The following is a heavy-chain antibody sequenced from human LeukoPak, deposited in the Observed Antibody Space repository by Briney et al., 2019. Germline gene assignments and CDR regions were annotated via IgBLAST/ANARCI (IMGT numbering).Heavy chain of an antibody. Sequence: GASVKVSCKASGYTFTSYGIIWVRQAPGQGLEWMGWISPCNGNTNYAQKLQGRVTMTTDTSTSTAYMELRSLRSDDTAVYYCASCHCTNGVCYGECEYFQHWGQGTLVTVSS. J-gene: IGHJ1*01. D-gene: IGHD2-8*01. CDR3: ASCHCTNGVCYGECEYFQH. CDR1: GYTFTSYG. CDR2: ISPCNGNT. V-gene: IGHV1-18*01.